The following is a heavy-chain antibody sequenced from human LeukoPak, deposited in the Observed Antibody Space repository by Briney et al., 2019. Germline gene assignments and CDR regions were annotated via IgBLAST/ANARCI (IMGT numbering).Heavy chain of an antibody. CDR3: ARGLTRGYYYYYGMDV. Sequence: PSETLSLTCAVYGGSFSGYYWSWIRQPPGKGLERIGEINHSGSTNYNPSLKSRVTISVDTSKNQFSLKLSSVTAADTAVYYCARGLTRGYYYYYGMDVWGQGTTVTVSS. V-gene: IGHV4-34*01. CDR2: INHSGST. CDR1: GGSFSGYY. J-gene: IGHJ6*02. D-gene: IGHD4-11*01.